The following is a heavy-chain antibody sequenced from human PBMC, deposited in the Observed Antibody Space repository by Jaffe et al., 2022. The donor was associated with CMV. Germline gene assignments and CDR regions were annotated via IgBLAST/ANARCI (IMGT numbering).Heavy chain of an antibody. CDR2: IWYDGSNK. CDR3: ARPYYYGSGSRARYYYYYMDV. Sequence: QVQLVESGGGVVQPGRSLRLSCAASGFTFSSYGMHWVRQAPGKGLEWVAVIWYDGSNKYYADSVKGRFTISRDNSKNTLYLQMNSLRAEDTAVYYCARPYYYGSGSRARYYYYYMDVWGKGTTVTVSS. D-gene: IGHD3-10*01. V-gene: IGHV3-33*08. CDR1: GFTFSSYG. J-gene: IGHJ6*03.